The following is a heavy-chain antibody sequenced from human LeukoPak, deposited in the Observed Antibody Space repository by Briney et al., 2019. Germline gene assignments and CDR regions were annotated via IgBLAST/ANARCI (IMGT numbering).Heavy chain of an antibody. D-gene: IGHD3-16*01. CDR2: IDWDDDK. J-gene: IGHJ4*02. CDR3: ARESYDYVWGSFDY. V-gene: IGHV2-70*04. Sequence: SGPALVKPTQTLTLTCTFSGFSLSTSGMRVSWIRQPPGKALEWLARIDWDDDKFYSISLKTRLTISKDTSKNQVVLTMTNMDPVDTATYYCARESYDYVWGSFDYWGQGTLVTVSS. CDR1: GFSLSTSGMR.